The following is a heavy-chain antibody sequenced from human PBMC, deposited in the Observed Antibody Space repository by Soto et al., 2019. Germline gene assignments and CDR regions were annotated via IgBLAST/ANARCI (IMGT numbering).Heavy chain of an antibody. Sequence: GGSLRLSCAVPGGIFHGYGMHWVRQAPGKGLEWVAIIRFDGSNEEYADSVKGRFTISRDNSKNTLYLQMNTLGAEDTAVYYCVREDCSGGLPKRFDHWGQGTSVTVSS. CDR1: GGIFHGYG. J-gene: IGHJ4*02. D-gene: IGHD2-15*01. CDR2: IRFDGSNE. CDR3: VREDCSGGLPKRFDH. V-gene: IGHV3-33*01.